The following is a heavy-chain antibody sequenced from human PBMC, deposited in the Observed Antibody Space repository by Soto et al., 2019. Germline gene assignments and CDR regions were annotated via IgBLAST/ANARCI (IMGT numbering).Heavy chain of an antibody. J-gene: IGHJ5*02. CDR3: ARKGFSITGTPGWFDP. CDR2: IIPIFGTA. CDR1: GGTFSSYA. V-gene: IGHV1-69*06. Sequence: ASVKVSCKASGGTFSSYAISWVRQAPGQGLEWMGGIIPIFGTANYAQKFQGRVTITADKSTSTAYMELSSLRSEDTAVYYCARKGFSITGTPGWFDPWGQGTLVTVSS. D-gene: IGHD1-20*01.